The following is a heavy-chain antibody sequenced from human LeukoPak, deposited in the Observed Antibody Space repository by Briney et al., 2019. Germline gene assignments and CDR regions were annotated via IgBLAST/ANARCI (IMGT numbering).Heavy chain of an antibody. D-gene: IGHD7-27*01. CDR2: IHYSGST. V-gene: IGHV4-59*08. CDR1: GGSISSSY. J-gene: IGHJ5*02. Sequence: SETLSLTCTVSGGSISSSYWSWIRQPPGKGLEWIGYIHYSGSTNYNPSLKSRATISVDTSKAHFSLKLSSATAADTAVYYCARHDPGWFDTWGQGTLVTVSS. CDR3: ARHDPGWFDT.